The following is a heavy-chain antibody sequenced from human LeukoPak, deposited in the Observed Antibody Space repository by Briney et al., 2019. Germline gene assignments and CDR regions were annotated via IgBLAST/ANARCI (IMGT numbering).Heavy chain of an antibody. Sequence: ASVKVSCKASGYTFTGYYMHWVRQAPGQGLGWMGWINPNSGGTNYAQKLQGRVTMTTDTSTSTAYMELRSLRSDDTAVYYCASMYSSSSRSFDYWGQGTLVTVSS. D-gene: IGHD6-6*01. V-gene: IGHV1-2*02. J-gene: IGHJ4*02. CDR1: GYTFTGYY. CDR3: ASMYSSSSRSFDY. CDR2: INPNSGGT.